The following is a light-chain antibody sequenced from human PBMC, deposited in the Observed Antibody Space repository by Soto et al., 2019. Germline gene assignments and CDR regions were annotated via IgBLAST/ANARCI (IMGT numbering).Light chain of an antibody. CDR3: QQYGSSPPYA. J-gene: IGKJ2*01. V-gene: IGKV3-20*01. CDR2: GAS. Sequence: ELVLTQSPGTLSLSPGERATLSCRASQTVRNNYLAWYQQRPGQAPRLLIYGASSRATGIPDRFSGSGSGTDFTLTISRLEPEDSAVYYCQQYGSSPPYAFGQGTKVDIK. CDR1: QTVRNNY.